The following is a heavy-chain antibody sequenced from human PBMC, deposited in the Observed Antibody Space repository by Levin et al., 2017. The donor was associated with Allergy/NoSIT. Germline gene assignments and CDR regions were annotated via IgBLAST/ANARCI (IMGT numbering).Heavy chain of an antibody. CDR2: IKEDGSEK. CDR3: ARDSRGYQYKSRVVY. Sequence: PGGSLRLSCAASGFTFRNYWMTWVRQAPEKGLEWVANIKEDGSEKYYVDSVKGRFTISRDNAKNSLYLQMNSLRAEDTAVYYCARDSRGYQYKSRVVYWGQGILVTVSS. D-gene: IGHD5-18*01. CDR1: GFTFRNYW. V-gene: IGHV3-7*01. J-gene: IGHJ4*02.